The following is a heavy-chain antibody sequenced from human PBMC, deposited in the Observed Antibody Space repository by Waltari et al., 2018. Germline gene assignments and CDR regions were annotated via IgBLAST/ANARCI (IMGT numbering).Heavy chain of an antibody. CDR3: ARDPIVGATPGIWGIDV. J-gene: IGHJ6*02. V-gene: IGHV4-4*02. Sequence: QVQLQESGPGLVRPSGTLSLTCAVSGGSINSETCWRWVRPPPGKGLELIAEIDHSGSTNDNPSLMRRVPVSVDKSKIQFSLQLRSVTAADTAVYYCARDPIVGATPGIWGIDVWGQGTTVTVSS. CDR1: GGSINSETC. CDR2: IDHSGST. D-gene: IGHD1-26*01.